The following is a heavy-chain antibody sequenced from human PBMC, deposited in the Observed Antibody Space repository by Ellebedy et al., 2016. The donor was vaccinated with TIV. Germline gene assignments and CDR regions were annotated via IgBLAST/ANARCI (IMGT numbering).Heavy chain of an antibody. CDR3: ARDKEYCSSTRCYANFDH. CDR1: GFTFSSYS. CDR2: ISSSSSYI. D-gene: IGHD2-2*01. J-gene: IGHJ4*02. V-gene: IGHV3-21*01. Sequence: GESLKISCAASGFTFSSYSMHWVRQAPGKGLEWVSSISSSSSYIYYADSVKGRFTISRDNAKNSLYLQMNSLRAEDTAVYYCARDKEYCSSTRCYANFDHWGQGTLVTVSS.